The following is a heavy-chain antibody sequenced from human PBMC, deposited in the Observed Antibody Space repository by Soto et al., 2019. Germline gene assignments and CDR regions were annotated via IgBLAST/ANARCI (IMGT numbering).Heavy chain of an antibody. CDR1: GDSITAYY. V-gene: IGHV4-59*01. Sequence: QMQLQESGPGLVKPSETLSLICSVSGDSITAYYLSWLRQSPGKELEWIGYIYHNGETNYNPSLKGRVNIPADTSKYQFSLRLSSVTAADTGVYYCARDKGGEFLEGSGMDVWGQGTTVIVSS. CDR2: IYHNGET. D-gene: IGHD3-10*01. CDR3: ARDKGGEFLEGSGMDV. J-gene: IGHJ6*02.